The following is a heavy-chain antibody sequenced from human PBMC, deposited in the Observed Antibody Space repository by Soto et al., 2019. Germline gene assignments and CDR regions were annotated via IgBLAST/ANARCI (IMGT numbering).Heavy chain of an antibody. J-gene: IGHJ3*02. D-gene: IGHD4-17*01. V-gene: IGHV3-7*01. CDR2: IKQGGVEK. CDR3: LVTTSAFEI. Sequence: ESGGDLAQPGGSLRLSCAASGFTLSNFWVNWVRQAPGKGLEWVANIKQGGVEKNYVDSVKGRFTISRDDTKNSLFLQMNNLRAEDAAIYYCLVTTSAFEIWGRGTTVTVSS. CDR1: GFTLSNFW.